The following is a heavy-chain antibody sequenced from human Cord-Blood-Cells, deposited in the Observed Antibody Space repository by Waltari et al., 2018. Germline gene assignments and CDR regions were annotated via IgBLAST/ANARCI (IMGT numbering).Heavy chain of an antibody. Sequence: QVQLVQSGAEVKKPGSSVKVSCKASGGTFSSYAISWVRQAPGQGPEWMGRIIPILGKANYAQKFQGRVTITADKSTSTAYMELSSLRSEDTAVYYCARDVAAPIYYMDVWGKGTTVTVSS. J-gene: IGHJ6*03. V-gene: IGHV1-69*09. CDR2: IIPILGKA. D-gene: IGHD6-6*01. CDR1: GGTFSSYA. CDR3: ARDVAAPIYYMDV.